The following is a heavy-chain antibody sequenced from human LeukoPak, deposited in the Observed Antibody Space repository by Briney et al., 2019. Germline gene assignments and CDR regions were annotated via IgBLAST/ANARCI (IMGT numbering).Heavy chain of an antibody. V-gene: IGHV4-4*07. CDR1: GGSISSYY. CDR2: IYTSGST. D-gene: IGHD6-13*01. Sequence: KPSETLSLTCTVSGGSISSYYWSWIRQPAGKGLKWIGRIYTSGSTTYNPSLKSRVTMSVDPSKNQFPLKLSSVTAADTTVYYCARDRGTIAAAFPWGQGTLVTVSS. CDR3: ARDRGTIAAAFP. J-gene: IGHJ5*02.